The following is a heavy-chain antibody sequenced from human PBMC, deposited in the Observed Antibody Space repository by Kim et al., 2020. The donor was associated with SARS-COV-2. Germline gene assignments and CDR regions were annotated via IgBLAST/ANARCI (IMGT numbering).Heavy chain of an antibody. CDR2: ISGSGGST. J-gene: IGHJ4*02. D-gene: IGHD2-15*01. CDR3: AKNPFCSGGSCYELLLDLHSYFDY. CDR1: GFTFSSYA. V-gene: IGHV3-23*01. Sequence: GGSLRLSCAASGFTFSSYAMSWVRQAPGKGLEWVSAISGSGGSTYYADSVKGRFTISRDNSKNTLYLQMNSLRAEDTAVYYCAKNPFCSGGSCYELLLDLHSYFDYWGQGTLVTVSS.